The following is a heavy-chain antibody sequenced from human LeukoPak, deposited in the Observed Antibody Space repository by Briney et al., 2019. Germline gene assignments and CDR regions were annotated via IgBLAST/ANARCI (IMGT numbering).Heavy chain of an antibody. V-gene: IGHV3-7*01. CDR1: GFTFSSYE. D-gene: IGHD3-22*01. CDR3: ARDLID. CDR2: IRQDGSEK. J-gene: IGHJ3*01. Sequence: GGSLRLSCAASGFTFSSYEMNWVRQAPGKGLEWMANIRQDGSEKYYVDSVKGRFTISRDNAKNTLYLQMNSLRAEDTAVYYCARDLIDWGQGTMVTVSS.